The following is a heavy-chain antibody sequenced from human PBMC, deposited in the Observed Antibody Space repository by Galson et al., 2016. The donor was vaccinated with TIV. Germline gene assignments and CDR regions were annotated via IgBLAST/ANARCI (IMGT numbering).Heavy chain of an antibody. V-gene: IGHV1-2*04. CDR2: INPNSGGT. J-gene: IGHJ3*01. D-gene: IGHD2-15*01. CDR3: AKVAATSDGFDV. Sequence: VKVSCKASGYPFTDYYIHWVRQAPGHGLEWMGWINPNSGGTLFARKLQGWVTLTRDTSINTAYMELSRLKSDDAAVYYCAKVAATSDGFDVWGQGTMVTVAS. CDR1: GYPFTDYY.